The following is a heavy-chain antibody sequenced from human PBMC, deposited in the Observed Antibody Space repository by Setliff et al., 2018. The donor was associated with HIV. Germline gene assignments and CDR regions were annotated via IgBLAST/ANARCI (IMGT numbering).Heavy chain of an antibody. CDR3: AKASEQWPSYSDS. D-gene: IGHD6-19*01. CDR1: GFIFSSYA. J-gene: IGHJ4*02. CDR2: MSYDGNNK. Sequence: PGGSLRLSCAASGFIFSSYAMHWVRQAPGKGLEWVAVMSYDGNNKYYADSVKGRFTISRDNSKNTLYLQMNSLRTEDTAVYFCAKASEQWPSYSDSWGQGTLVTVSS. V-gene: IGHV3-30*07.